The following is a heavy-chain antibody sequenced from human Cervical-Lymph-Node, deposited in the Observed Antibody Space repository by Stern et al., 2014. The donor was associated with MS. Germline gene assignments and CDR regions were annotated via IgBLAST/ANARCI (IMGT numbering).Heavy chain of an antibody. D-gene: IGHD4-17*01. Sequence: DQLVESGPGVVKPSETLSLICTVSGASISSGGYYWSWIRQHPGKGLEWIGHIYDSESTYYNLSLKSRVTISVDTSKNQFSLRLSSVTAADTAVFYCARQMTSARGYYFDFWGRGTLVTVSS. CDR2: IYDSEST. CDR3: ARQMTSARGYYFDF. CDR1: GASISSGGYY. V-gene: IGHV4-31*03. J-gene: IGHJ4*02.